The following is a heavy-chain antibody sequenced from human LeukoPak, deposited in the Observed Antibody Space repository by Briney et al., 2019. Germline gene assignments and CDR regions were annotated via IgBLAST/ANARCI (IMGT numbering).Heavy chain of an antibody. CDR1: GYTFTSYY. CDR3: ARSSNTMIVVVIGYYFDY. J-gene: IGHJ4*02. D-gene: IGHD3-22*01. Sequence: VASVKVSCKASGYTFTSYYMHWVRQAPGQGLEWMGIINPSGGSTSYAQKFQGRVTMTRDTSTSTVYMELSSLRYEDMVVYYCARSSNTMIVVVIGYYFDYWGQGTLVTVSS. CDR2: INPSGGST. V-gene: IGHV1-46*01.